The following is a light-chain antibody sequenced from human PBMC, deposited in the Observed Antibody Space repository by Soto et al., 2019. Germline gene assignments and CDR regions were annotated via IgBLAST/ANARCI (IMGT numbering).Light chain of an antibody. CDR2: GAS. CDR3: QSYNDWPFT. V-gene: IGKV3-15*01. J-gene: IGKJ2*01. CDR1: ESLSTY. Sequence: EIVMTQSPATLSVSPGERVTLSCRTSESLSTYLAWYQQKPGQAPRLLIYGASTKATGIPARFSGSGSATDFTLTISSQQSEDFAVYYCQSYNDWPFTFGQGTKLEI.